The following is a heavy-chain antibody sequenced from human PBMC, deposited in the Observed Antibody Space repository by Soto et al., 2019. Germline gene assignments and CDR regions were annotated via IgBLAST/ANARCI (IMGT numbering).Heavy chain of an antibody. CDR3: ARGGGQTYYYYPMDL. D-gene: IGHD3-16*01. CDR1: GYTFTYYY. V-gene: IGHV1-2*02. CDR2: INPNSGGT. Sequence: ASVKVSGKASGYTFTYYYIHWVRQAPGQGLEWMGYINPNSGGTRFQQRFQDRVAMTRDTTFNTTYLELSRLTSDDTAVYYCARGGGQTYYYYPMDLWGQGTTVTVSS. J-gene: IGHJ6*02.